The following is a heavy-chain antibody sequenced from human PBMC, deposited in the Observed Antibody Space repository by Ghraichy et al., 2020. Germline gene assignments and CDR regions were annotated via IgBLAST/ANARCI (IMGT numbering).Heavy chain of an antibody. Sequence: SETLSLTCSVSGGSIRDYYWSWIRQSPRKGLEWIGYIYSSGTTDYNPSLRSRVTMSVDTSKDQFSLKLSFITAADTAVYYCARHADGYGIHFDYWGQGTLVSVSS. CDR1: GGSIRDYY. J-gene: IGHJ4*02. V-gene: IGHV4-59*08. CDR3: ARHADGYGIHFDY. D-gene: IGHD5-24*01. CDR2: IYSSGTT.